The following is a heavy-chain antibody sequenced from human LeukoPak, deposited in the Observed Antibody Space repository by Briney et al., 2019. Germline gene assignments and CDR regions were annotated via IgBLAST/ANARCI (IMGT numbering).Heavy chain of an antibody. CDR3: AGGLSLSGYLDAFDI. CDR1: GFTVSNKY. CDR2: IYSDCRT. D-gene: IGHD3-22*01. Sequence: PGGSLRLSCAASGFTVSNKYMTWVRQAPGKGLEWGSLIYSDCRTYYADSVKGRCTISRDNSKNTRYLQTNRLKVEDTGGELCAGGLSLSGYLDAFDIWGQGTMVTVSS. J-gene: IGHJ3*02. V-gene: IGHV3-53*01.